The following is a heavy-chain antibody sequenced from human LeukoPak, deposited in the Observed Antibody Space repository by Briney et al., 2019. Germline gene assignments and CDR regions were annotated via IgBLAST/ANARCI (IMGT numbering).Heavy chain of an antibody. D-gene: IGHD3-22*01. Sequence: PGGSLRLSCAASGFTFSSYSMNWVRQAPGKGLEWVSSISSSSYIYYADSVKGRFTISRDNAKNSLYLQMNSLRAEDTAVYYCARSRYYDSSGYHYYFDYWGQGTLVTVSS. CDR3: ARSRYYDSSGYHYYFDY. V-gene: IGHV3-21*01. CDR1: GFTFSSYS. CDR2: ISSSSYI. J-gene: IGHJ4*02.